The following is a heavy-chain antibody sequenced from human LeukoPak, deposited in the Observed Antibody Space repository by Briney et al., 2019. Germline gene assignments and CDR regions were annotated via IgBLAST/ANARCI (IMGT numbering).Heavy chain of an antibody. CDR1: GFTFSNAC. CDR2: IKSKTDGGTT. V-gene: IGHV3-15*01. CDR3: TTGTWIQLWLPDY. D-gene: IGHD5-18*01. J-gene: IGHJ4*02. Sequence: TGGSLRLSCAASGFTFSNACMTWVRQPPGKGLEWVGHIKSKTDGGTTDFAAPVKGRFTISRDDSKNTLFLQMNSLKTEDTAVYYCTTGTWIQLWLPDYWGQGTLVTVSS.